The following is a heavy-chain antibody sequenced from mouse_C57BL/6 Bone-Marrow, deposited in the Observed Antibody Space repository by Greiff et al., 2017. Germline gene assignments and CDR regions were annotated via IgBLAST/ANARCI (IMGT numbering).Heavy chain of an antibody. D-gene: IGHD1-1*01. CDR2: ISPRSGTS. J-gene: IGHJ2*01. V-gene: IGHV1-81*01. CDR1: GYTFTSYG. CDR3: AEPPFLMTTVVDYCDY. Sequence: VQVVESGAELARPGASVKLSCKASGYTFTSYGISWVKQRTGQGLEWIGEISPRSGTSYNNEKFKGKATLTADKSSSTAYMELRSLTSEDSAVYFCAEPPFLMTTVVDYCDYEGQGTTLTVAS.